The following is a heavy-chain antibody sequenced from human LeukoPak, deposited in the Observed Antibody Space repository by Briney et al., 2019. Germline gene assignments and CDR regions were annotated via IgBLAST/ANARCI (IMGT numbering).Heavy chain of an antibody. D-gene: IGHD4-23*01. CDR2: IYYSGST. Sequence: SETLSLTCTVSGGSISSSSYYWGWIRQPPGKGLEWIGSIYYSGSTYYNPSLKSRVTISVDTSKNEFSLKLTSVTAADTAIYFCAGREGMTTIVTPDYWGQGTLVTVSS. V-gene: IGHV4-39*01. CDR1: GGSISSSSYY. J-gene: IGHJ4*02. CDR3: AGREGMTTIVTPDY.